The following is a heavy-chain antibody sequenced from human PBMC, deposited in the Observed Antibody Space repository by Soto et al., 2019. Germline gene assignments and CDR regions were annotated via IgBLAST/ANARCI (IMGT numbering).Heavy chain of an antibody. V-gene: IGHV1-69*01. CDR3: ARGNAFDI. Sequence: QLQLVQSGAEVKKPGSSVKVSCKASGGTFSSFTVNWVRQAPGQGLEWMGGFMPILGAANYAPKFQGRVTISADESTNTGYMELSSLRSEDTAVYYCARGNAFDIWGQGTMVTVS. CDR2: FMPILGAA. J-gene: IGHJ3*02. CDR1: GGTFSSFT.